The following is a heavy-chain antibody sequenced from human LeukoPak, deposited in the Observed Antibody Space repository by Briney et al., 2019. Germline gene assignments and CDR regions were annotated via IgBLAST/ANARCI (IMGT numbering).Heavy chain of an antibody. J-gene: IGHJ4*02. V-gene: IGHV3-23*01. D-gene: IGHD2-2*01. CDR3: ARRGGYCSSTSCRTLTYVGTRFDY. Sequence: SLRLSCAAXGFTFXSYAMSWVRQAPGKGLEWVSAISGSGGSTYYADSVKGRFTISRDNSKNTLYLQMNSLRAEDTAVYYCARRGGYCSSTSCRTLTYVGTRFDYWGQGTLVTVSS. CDR1: GFTFXSYA. CDR2: ISGSGGST.